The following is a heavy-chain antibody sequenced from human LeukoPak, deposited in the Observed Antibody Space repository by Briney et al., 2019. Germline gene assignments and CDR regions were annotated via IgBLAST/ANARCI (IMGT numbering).Heavy chain of an antibody. Sequence: PGGSLRLSCAASGFAFSNYGMHWVRQAPGKGLEWVALIRSDGSSKNYADSVKGRFTISRDASKNTVYLQMNSLRAEDTAVYSCAKWSGDYPSYYLDYWGQGTLVTVSS. V-gene: IGHV3-30*02. CDR2: IRSDGSSK. D-gene: IGHD4-17*01. CDR3: AKWSGDYPSYYLDY. CDR1: GFAFSNYG. J-gene: IGHJ4*02.